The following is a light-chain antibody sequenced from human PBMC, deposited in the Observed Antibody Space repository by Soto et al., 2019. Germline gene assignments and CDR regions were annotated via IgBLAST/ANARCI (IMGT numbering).Light chain of an antibody. CDR1: SSNIGNNY. V-gene: IGLV1-51*02. Sequence: QSVLTQRPSVSAAPGQKVTISCSGSSSNIGNNYVSWYQQLPGTAPKLLIYENNKRPSGIPDRFSGSKSGTSATLGISGLQTGDEADYFCGTWDSSLSAYVFGIGTKVTVL. J-gene: IGLJ1*01. CDR2: ENN. CDR3: GTWDSSLSAYV.